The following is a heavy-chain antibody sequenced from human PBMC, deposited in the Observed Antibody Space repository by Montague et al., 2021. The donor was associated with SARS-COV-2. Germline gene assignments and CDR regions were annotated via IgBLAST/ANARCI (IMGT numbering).Heavy chain of an antibody. J-gene: IGHJ4*02. CDR1: GDSISSGTYY. CDR2: IYTSGGT. V-gene: IGHV4-61*02. Sequence: TLSLTCTVSGDSISSGTYYWSWLRQPAGKGLEWIGRIYTSGGTNYNPSLKSRVTMSVDPSKNQFSLTMSSVTAADTAVYYCARVGGNYYHYFDYWGQGSLVTVSS. CDR3: ARVGGNYYHYFDY. D-gene: IGHD1-26*01.